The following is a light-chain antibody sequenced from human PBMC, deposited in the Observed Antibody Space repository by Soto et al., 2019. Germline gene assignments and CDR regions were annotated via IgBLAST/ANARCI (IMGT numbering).Light chain of an antibody. V-gene: IGKV1-9*01. CDR2: AAS. CDR3: QQLHSYPLT. CDR1: QVISSY. Sequence: DIPLTQSPSFLSASVADRVTITCRASQVISSYLAWYQQKPGKSPKLLIYAASTLQSGVPSRFIGRASGTEFTLTISSLQPEDFATYYCQQLHSYPLTFGGGTKVEIK. J-gene: IGKJ4*01.